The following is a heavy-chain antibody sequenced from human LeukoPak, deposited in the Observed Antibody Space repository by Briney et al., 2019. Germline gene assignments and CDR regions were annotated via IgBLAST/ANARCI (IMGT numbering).Heavy chain of an antibody. CDR1: GFTFSRYG. J-gene: IGHJ4*02. CDR2: IWYDGSNK. Sequence: GRSLRLSCAASGFTFSRYGMHWVRQAPGKGLEWVAVIWYDGSNKYYADSVKGRFTISRDNSKNTLYLQMNSLRAEDTAVYYCARGSGSYYIDYWGQGTLVTVSS. D-gene: IGHD1-26*01. V-gene: IGHV3-33*01. CDR3: ARGSGSYYIDY.